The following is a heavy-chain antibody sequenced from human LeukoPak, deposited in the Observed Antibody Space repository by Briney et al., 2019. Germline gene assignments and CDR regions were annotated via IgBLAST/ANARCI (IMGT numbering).Heavy chain of an antibody. CDR1: GYTFTSYY. J-gene: IGHJ6*03. CDR2: INPSGGST. V-gene: IGHV1-46*01. Sequence: ASVKVSCKASGYTFTSYYMHWVRQAPGQGLEWMGIINPSGGSTSYAQKFQGRVTMTRDMSTSTVYMELSSLRSEDTAVYYCARDNPYDFWSGYYSVPPDYYYYYMDVWGKGTTVTVSS. D-gene: IGHD3-3*01. CDR3: ARDNPYDFWSGYYSVPPDYYYYYMDV.